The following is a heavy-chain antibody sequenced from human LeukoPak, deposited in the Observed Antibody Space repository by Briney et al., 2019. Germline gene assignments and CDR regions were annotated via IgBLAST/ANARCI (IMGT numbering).Heavy chain of an antibody. D-gene: IGHD1-26*01. CDR1: GFTFSSYW. J-gene: IGHJ4*02. Sequence: GGPLRLSCVPSGFTFSSYWMTWVRQVPGKGLEWVANINRAGIESYYVDSVKGRFTISRDNAENSLYLQMDSLRVEDTAVYYCARVGTWELQRVFDNWGQGTLVTVSS. CDR2: INRAGIES. V-gene: IGHV3-7*01. CDR3: ARVGTWELQRVFDN.